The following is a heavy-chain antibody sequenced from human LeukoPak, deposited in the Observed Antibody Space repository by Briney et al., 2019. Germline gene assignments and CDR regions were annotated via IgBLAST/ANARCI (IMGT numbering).Heavy chain of an antibody. CDR3: AITNYYDSSGYPPGGAFDI. Sequence: SETLSLTCTVSGYSISSGYYWGWIRQPPGKGLEWIGSIYHSGSTYYNPSLKSRVTISVDTSKNQFSLKLSSVTAADTAVYYCAITNYYDSSGYPPGGAFDIWGQGTMVTVSS. J-gene: IGHJ3*02. D-gene: IGHD3-22*01. V-gene: IGHV4-38-2*02. CDR2: IYHSGST. CDR1: GYSISSGYY.